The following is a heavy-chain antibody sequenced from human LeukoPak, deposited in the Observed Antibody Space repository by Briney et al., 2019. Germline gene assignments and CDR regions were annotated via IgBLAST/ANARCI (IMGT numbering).Heavy chain of an antibody. CDR1: GFTFSDYY. V-gene: IGHV3-11*01. CDR3: ARVKYGMATMNRYPDY. Sequence: TGGSLRLSCAASGFTFSDYYMSWIRQAPGKGLEWVSYISSSGSTIYYADSVKGRFTISRDNAKNSLYLQTNSLRAEDTAVYYCARVKYGMATMNRYPDYWGQGTLVTVSS. D-gene: IGHD5-24*01. CDR2: ISSSGSTI. J-gene: IGHJ4*02.